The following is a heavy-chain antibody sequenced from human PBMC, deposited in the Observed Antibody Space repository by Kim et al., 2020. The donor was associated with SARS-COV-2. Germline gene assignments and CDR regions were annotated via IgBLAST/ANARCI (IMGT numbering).Heavy chain of an antibody. CDR2: INHSGST. CDR3: ARGPLGPRGYYYYYGMDV. D-gene: IGHD3-10*01. J-gene: IGHJ6*01. Sequence: SETLSLTCAVYGGSFSGYYWSWIRQPPGKGLEWIGEINHSGSTNYNPSLKSRVTISVDTSKNQFSLKLSSVTAADTAVYYCARGPLGPRGYYYYYGMDV. CDR1: GGSFSGYY. V-gene: IGHV4-34*01.